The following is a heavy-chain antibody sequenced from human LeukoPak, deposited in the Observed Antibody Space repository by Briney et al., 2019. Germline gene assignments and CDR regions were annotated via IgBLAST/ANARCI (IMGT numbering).Heavy chain of an antibody. CDR3: ARVVWGAATVTTALDY. CDR1: GFTFSSYA. Sequence: PGGSLRLSCAASGFTFSSYAMHWVRQAPGKGLEWVAVISYDGGNKYYADSVKGRFTISRDNSKNTLYLQMNSLRAEDTAVYYCARVVWGAATVTTALDYWGQGTLVTVSS. CDR2: ISYDGGNK. V-gene: IGHV3-30-3*01. J-gene: IGHJ4*02. D-gene: IGHD4-17*01.